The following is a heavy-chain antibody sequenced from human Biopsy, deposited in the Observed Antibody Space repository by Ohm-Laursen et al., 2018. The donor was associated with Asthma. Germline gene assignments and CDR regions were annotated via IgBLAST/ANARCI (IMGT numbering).Heavy chain of an antibody. CDR1: GSKFTKYW. V-gene: IGHV5-51*01. D-gene: IGHD1-7*01. J-gene: IGHJ4*02. CDR2: IYPEDSNT. Sequence: ESLRISCKGFGSKFTKYWIGWVRQLPGKGLDWMGIIYPEDSNTKYSPSLQGQVTISADMSISTAFLQWSSLKASDTAIYYCARFIDGTFFVDYWGQGTLVTVSS. CDR3: ARFIDGTFFVDY.